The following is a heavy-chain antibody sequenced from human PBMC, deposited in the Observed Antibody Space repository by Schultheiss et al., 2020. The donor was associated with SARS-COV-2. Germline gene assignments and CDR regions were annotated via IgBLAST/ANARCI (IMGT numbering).Heavy chain of an antibody. CDR3: ARCTVTGMDYFDY. CDR1: GFSFETYV. D-gene: IGHD6-19*01. J-gene: IGHJ4*02. Sequence: GESLKISCAASGFSFETYVMHWLRQAPGKGLEWVSRISHDGTVITYADAVKGRFTISRDNARNTLYLDMNSLRAEDTAVYYCARCTVTGMDYFDYWGQGTLVTVSS. V-gene: IGHV3-74*03. CDR2: ISHDGTVI.